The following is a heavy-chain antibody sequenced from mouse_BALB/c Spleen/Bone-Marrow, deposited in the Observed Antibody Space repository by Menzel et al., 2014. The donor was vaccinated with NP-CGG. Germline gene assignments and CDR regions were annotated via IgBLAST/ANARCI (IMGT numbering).Heavy chain of an antibody. CDR1: GYAFSTYW. CDR3: ARGGISVDY. Sequence: VQVVESGAELVRPGSSVKISCKSSGYAFSTYWINGVKQRPGQGLEWIGQIYPGDGDTDFNGKFEGKATLTADRSSNTAYMEFSSLTSEDSAVYFCARGGISVDYWGQGTTLTVSS. CDR2: IYPGDGDT. V-gene: IGHV1-80*01. J-gene: IGHJ2*01.